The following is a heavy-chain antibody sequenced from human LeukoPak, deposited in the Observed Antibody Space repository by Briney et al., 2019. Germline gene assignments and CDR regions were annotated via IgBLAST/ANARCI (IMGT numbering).Heavy chain of an antibody. V-gene: IGHV4-34*01. Sequence: SETLSLTCAVCGGSFSGYYWSWIRQPPGKGLEWIGEINHSGSTNYNPSLKSRVTISVDTSKNQFSLKLSSVTAADTAVYYCARYSSSWFDPWGQGTLVTVSS. CDR1: GGSFSGYY. J-gene: IGHJ5*02. CDR3: ARYSSSWFDP. D-gene: IGHD6-6*01. CDR2: INHSGST.